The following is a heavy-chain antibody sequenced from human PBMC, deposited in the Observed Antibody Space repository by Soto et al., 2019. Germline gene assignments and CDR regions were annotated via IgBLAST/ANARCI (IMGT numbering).Heavy chain of an antibody. CDR1: GGTFSSYA. J-gene: IGHJ6*02. CDR3: ARDRYSKRRLYYYYYYGMDV. V-gene: IGHV1-69*12. D-gene: IGHD4-4*01. Sequence: QVQLVQSGAEVKKPGSSVKVSCKASGGTFSSYAISWVRQAPGQGLEWMGGIIPIFGTANYAHKFQGRVTITADESTSTAYMELSSLRSEDTAVYYCARDRYSKRRLYYYYYYGMDVWGQGTTVTVSS. CDR2: IIPIFGTA.